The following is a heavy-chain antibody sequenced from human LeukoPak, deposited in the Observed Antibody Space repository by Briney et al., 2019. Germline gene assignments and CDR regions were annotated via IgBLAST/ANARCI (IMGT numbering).Heavy chain of an antibody. CDR3: TTEERTELRYFDWLHPPFWFDP. CDR2: IKSKTDGGTT. CDR1: GFTFSNAW. J-gene: IGHJ5*02. D-gene: IGHD3-9*01. V-gene: IGHV3-15*01. Sequence: PGGSLRLSCAASGFTFSNAWMSWVRQAPGKGLEWVGRIKSKTDGGTTDYAAPVKGRFTISRDDSKNTLYLQMNSLKTEDTAVYYCTTEERTELRYFDWLHPPFWFDPWGQGTLVTVSS.